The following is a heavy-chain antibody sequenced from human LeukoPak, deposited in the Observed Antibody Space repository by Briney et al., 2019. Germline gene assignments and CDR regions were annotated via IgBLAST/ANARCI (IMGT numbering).Heavy chain of an antibody. CDR3: ARDAPATSSSYTQGVY. D-gene: IGHD3-3*01. Sequence: GASVKVSCKASGYTFTNYAMNWARQAPGQGLEWMGWINTNTGNPTYAQGFTGRFVFSLDTSVSTAYLQISSLNAEDTAVYFCARDAPATSSSYTQGVYWGQGTLVTVSS. V-gene: IGHV7-4-1*02. CDR1: GYTFTNYA. CDR2: INTNTGNP. J-gene: IGHJ4*02.